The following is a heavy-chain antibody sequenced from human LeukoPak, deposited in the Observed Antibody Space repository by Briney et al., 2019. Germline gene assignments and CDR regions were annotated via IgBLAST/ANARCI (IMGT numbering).Heavy chain of an antibody. D-gene: IGHD6-13*01. CDR2: INHSGST. Sequence: SETLSLTCAVYGGSFSGYYWSWIRQPPGKGLEWIGEINHSGSTNYNPSLKSRVTISVDTSKNQFSLKLSSVTAADTAVYYCARIATIAAAGTYFDYWGQGTLVTVSS. V-gene: IGHV4-34*01. CDR3: ARIATIAAAGTYFDY. J-gene: IGHJ4*02. CDR1: GGSFSGYY.